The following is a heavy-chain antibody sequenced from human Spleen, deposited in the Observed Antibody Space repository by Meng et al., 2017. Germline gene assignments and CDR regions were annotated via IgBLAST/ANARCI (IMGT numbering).Heavy chain of an antibody. Sequence: GESLKISCAASGFTFSSYSMNWVRQAPGKGLEWVSSISSSSSYIYYADSVKGRFTISRDNTKNSLYLQINSLRAEDTDVYYCARVLTGTKSGDGPWGQGTLVTVSS. CDR3: ARVLTGTKSGDGP. V-gene: IGHV3-21*01. J-gene: IGHJ1*01. CDR2: ISSSSSYI. D-gene: IGHD1-20*01. CDR1: GFTFSSYS.